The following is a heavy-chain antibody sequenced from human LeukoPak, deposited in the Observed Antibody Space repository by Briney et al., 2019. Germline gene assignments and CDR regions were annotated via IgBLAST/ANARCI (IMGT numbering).Heavy chain of an antibody. Sequence: GGSLRLSCAASGFTFSSYAMSWVRQAPGKGLEWVSLISGTGGSTYYADSVKGRFTISRDNSKNTLYLQMNSLRAEDTAVYYCARGHFDGFWSGYGDSDDHPDAFDIWGQGTMVTVSS. CDR2: ISGTGGST. CDR3: ARGHFDGFWSGYGDSDDHPDAFDI. D-gene: IGHD3-3*01. CDR1: GFTFSSYA. V-gene: IGHV3-23*01. J-gene: IGHJ3*02.